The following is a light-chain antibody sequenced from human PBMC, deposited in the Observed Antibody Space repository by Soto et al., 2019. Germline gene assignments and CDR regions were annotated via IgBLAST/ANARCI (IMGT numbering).Light chain of an antibody. V-gene: IGKV3-20*01. J-gene: IGKJ1*01. CDR3: QQYGTSRT. CDR1: QSVTSNY. CDR2: GAS. Sequence: EIVLTQSPGTLSLSPGERATLTCRARQSVTSNYLAWYQQKPGQAPRLLIYGASSRATGIPDRFTGSGSGTDFTLTINRLEPEDFAVYYCQQYGTSRTFGQGTKVEIK.